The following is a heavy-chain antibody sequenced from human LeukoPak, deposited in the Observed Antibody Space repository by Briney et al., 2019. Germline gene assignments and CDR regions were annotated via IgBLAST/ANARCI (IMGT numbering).Heavy chain of an antibody. J-gene: IGHJ4*02. D-gene: IGHD2-2*01. CDR2: ISGSAIST. V-gene: IGHV3-23*01. CDR3: ARVGRIVVVPAATIDY. Sequence: GGSLRLSCAGSGFTFSSYAMTWVRQAPGKGLEWVSSISGSAISTYYADSVKGRFTISRDNSKSTLYLQMTTLRAEDTAVYYCARVGRIVVVPAATIDYWGQGTLVTVSS. CDR1: GFTFSSYA.